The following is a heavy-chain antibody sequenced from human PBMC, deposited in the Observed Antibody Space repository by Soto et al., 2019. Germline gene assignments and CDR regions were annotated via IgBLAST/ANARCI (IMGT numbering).Heavy chain of an antibody. CDR1: EFSFVTYA. CDR3: AKATTNGGWFNPFDS. Sequence: GGSLRLSCAASEFSFVTYAMNWVRQAPGKGLEWVSGLSGSGTSTYYADSVKGRFTISRDNSRDTLFLQMNSLTADDTAVYYCAKATTNGGWFNPFDSWGQGALVTVSS. V-gene: IGHV3-23*01. J-gene: IGHJ4*02. D-gene: IGHD6-19*01. CDR2: LSGSGTST.